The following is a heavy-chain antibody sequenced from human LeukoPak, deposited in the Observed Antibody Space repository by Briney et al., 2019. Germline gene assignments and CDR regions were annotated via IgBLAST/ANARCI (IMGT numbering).Heavy chain of an antibody. Sequence: GGSLRLSCSVAGFSFDDYAMSWVRQAPGKGLEWVSGITWNGDITGYADSVRGRFTFSRDNAKNSLYLQMNSLRAEDTALYYCARIQTGYSSGWSAYWGQGTLVTVSS. CDR3: ARIQTGYSSGWSAY. D-gene: IGHD6-19*01. CDR2: ITWNGDIT. J-gene: IGHJ4*02. CDR1: GFSFDDYA. V-gene: IGHV3-20*04.